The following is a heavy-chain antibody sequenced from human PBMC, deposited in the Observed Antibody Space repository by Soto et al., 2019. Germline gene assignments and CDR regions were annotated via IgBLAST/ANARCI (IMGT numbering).Heavy chain of an antibody. Sequence: SETLSLTCAVLGGSISISRYYWGWIRQPPGKGLEWIGSIYYSGSTYYNPSLKSRVTISVDTSKNQFSLKLSSVTAADTAVYYCAREYSSGWSHHWGQGTLVTV. J-gene: IGHJ5*02. CDR1: GGSISISRYY. D-gene: IGHD6-19*01. CDR2: IYYSGST. V-gene: IGHV4-39*01. CDR3: AREYSSGWSHH.